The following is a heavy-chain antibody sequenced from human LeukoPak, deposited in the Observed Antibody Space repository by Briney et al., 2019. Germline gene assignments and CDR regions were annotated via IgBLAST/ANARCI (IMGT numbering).Heavy chain of an antibody. CDR3: AKGRYYYDSRGREPLAY. CDR2: ISYDGSNK. V-gene: IGHV3-30*04. J-gene: IGHJ4*02. D-gene: IGHD3-22*01. CDR1: GFTFSSYA. Sequence: EPGGSLRLSCAASGFTFSSYAMHWVRQAPGKGLEWVAVISYDGSNKYYADSVKGRFTISRDNSKNTLYLQMNSLRAEDTAVYYCAKGRYYYDSRGREPLAYWGQGTLVTVSS.